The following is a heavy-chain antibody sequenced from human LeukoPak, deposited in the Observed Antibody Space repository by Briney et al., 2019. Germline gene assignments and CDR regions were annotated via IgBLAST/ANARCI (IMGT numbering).Heavy chain of an antibody. CDR1: GFTFSSYS. V-gene: IGHV3-21*01. D-gene: IGHD5-12*01. CDR2: ISSSSSYI. CDR3: ARGTRVATLDY. Sequence: GGSLRLSCAASGFTFSSYSMNWVRQAPGKGLEWVSSISSSSSYIYYADSVKGGFTISRDNAKNSLYLQMNSLRAEDTAVYYCARGTRVATLDYWGQGTLVTVSS. J-gene: IGHJ4*02.